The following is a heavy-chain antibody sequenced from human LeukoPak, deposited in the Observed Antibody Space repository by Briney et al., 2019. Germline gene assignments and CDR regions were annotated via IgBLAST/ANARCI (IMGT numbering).Heavy chain of an antibody. V-gene: IGHV5-51*01. CDR3: ARQSSNGDFDY. J-gene: IGHJ4*02. D-gene: IGHD4-11*01. CDR2: IYPGDSHT. Sequence: ESLKISCKGSGYTFSTYWIGWVRESPGKGLEWMGIIYPGDSHTRNSPSFQGQVTISADKSMSTAYLQWSRLKASDTAMYYCARQSSNGDFDYWGQGTLVTVSS. CDR1: GYTFSTYW.